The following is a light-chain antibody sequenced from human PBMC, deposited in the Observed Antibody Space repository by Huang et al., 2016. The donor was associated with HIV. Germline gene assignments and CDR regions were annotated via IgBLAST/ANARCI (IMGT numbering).Light chain of an antibody. J-gene: IGKJ5*01. CDR1: QGISNS. CDR2: AAS. Sequence: DIQMTQSPSSLSASVGDRVTINCRASQGISNSLAWYQQKPGKAPKLLLYAASRLKSGVPSRFSGSGSGTDYTLTISSLQPEDFATYYCQQYYSTPPITFGQGTRLEIK. V-gene: IGKV1-NL1*01. CDR3: QQYYSTPPIT.